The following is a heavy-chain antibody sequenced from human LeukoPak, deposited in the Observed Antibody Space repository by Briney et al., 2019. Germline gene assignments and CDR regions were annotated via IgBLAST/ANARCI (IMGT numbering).Heavy chain of an antibody. V-gene: IGHV3-7*01. CDR3: KSGGAAPGSFDH. J-gene: IGHJ4*02. D-gene: IGHD1-1*01. Sequence: GGSLRLSCAASGFTFSRYWMSWMRQAPGKGLEWVANIKYDGYEEYYVDSVKGRFTISRDNAKNSLYLQSNSLRVEDTAVYYCKSGGAAPGSFDHWGQGTLVTVSP. CDR2: IKYDGYEE. CDR1: GFTFSRYW.